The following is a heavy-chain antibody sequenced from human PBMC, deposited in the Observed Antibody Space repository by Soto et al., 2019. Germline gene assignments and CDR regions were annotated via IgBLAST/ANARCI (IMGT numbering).Heavy chain of an antibody. CDR2: IYYSGST. J-gene: IGHJ6*02. CDR1: GGSISSYY. Sequence: TLSLTCTVSGGSISSYYWSWIRQPPGKGLEWIGYIYYSGSTNYNPSLKSRVTISVDTSKNQFSLKLSSVTAADTAVYYCAGRNSGRLNYYYYYGMDVWGQGTTVTVSS. V-gene: IGHV4-59*01. CDR3: AGRNSGRLNYYYYYGMDV. D-gene: IGHD3-10*01.